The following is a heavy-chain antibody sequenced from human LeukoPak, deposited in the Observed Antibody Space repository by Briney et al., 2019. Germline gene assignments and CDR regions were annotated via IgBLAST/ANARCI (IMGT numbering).Heavy chain of an antibody. D-gene: IGHD3-16*02. J-gene: IGHJ4*02. V-gene: IGHV3-7*01. CDR2: IKQDGSEK. CDR1: GFTFSSYW. Sequence: PGGSLRLSCAASGFTFSSYWMSWVRQAPGKGLEWVATIKQDGSEKYYVDSVKGRFTISRDNAKNSLYLQMNSLRAEDTAVYYWARDVMITFGGVIVMYYFDYWGQGTLVTVSS. CDR3: ARDVMITFGGVIVMYYFDY.